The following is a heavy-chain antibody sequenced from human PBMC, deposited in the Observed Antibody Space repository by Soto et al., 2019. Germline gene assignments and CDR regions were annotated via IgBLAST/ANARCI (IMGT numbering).Heavy chain of an antibody. CDR1: GGSISSGGYY. J-gene: IGHJ4*02. V-gene: IGHV4-31*03. D-gene: IGHD6-13*01. CDR3: AKQIAAAPYYLDY. Sequence: SETLSLTCTVSGGSISSGGYYWSWIRQHPGKGLEWIGYIYYSGSTYYNPSLKSRVTISVDTSKNQFSLRLSSVTAADTAVYYCAKQIAAAPYYLDYWGQGILVTVSS. CDR2: IYYSGST.